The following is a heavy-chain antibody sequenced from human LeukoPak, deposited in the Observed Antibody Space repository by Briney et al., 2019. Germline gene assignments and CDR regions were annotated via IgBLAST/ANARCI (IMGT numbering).Heavy chain of an antibody. CDR3: ARDVGKAY. CDR2: IHSSGNT. CDR1: GFSISTYY. V-gene: IGHV4-4*07. D-gene: IGHD4-23*01. Sequence: PSETLSLTCTVSGFSISTYYWSWFRQPAGKGLEWIGRIHSSGNTNYNPSLQSRVSLSIDTSQNQFSLRLTSLTAADTAAYFCARDVGKAYWGQGLLAIVSS. J-gene: IGHJ4*02.